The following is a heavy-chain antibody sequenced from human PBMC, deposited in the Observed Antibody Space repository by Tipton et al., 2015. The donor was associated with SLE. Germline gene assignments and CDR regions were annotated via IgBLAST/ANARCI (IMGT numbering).Heavy chain of an antibody. D-gene: IGHD1-26*01. CDR1: GGSISSGGYY. Sequence: TLSLTCTVSGGSISSGGYYWSWIRQHPGKGLEWIGYIYYSGSTYYNPSLKSRVTISVDTSKNQFSLKLSSVTAADTAVYYCARGGGATGGMDVWGQGTTVTVSS. J-gene: IGHJ6*02. CDR2: IYYSGST. V-gene: IGHV4-31*03. CDR3: ARGGGATGGMDV.